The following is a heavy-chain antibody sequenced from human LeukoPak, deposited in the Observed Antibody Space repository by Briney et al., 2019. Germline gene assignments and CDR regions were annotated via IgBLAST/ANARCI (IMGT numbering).Heavy chain of an antibody. Sequence: GGSLRLSCAASGFTFSGSSIHWVRQASGKGLEWADLIRTKANTYATAYAASVTGRFTISRDDSKTTSYLQMNSLKTEDTALYFCTTSYSGNSWYDWFGPWGQGTLVTVSS. CDR2: IRTKANTYAT. D-gene: IGHD6-13*01. CDR1: GFTFSGSS. CDR3: TTSYSGNSWYDWFGP. V-gene: IGHV3-73*01. J-gene: IGHJ5*02.